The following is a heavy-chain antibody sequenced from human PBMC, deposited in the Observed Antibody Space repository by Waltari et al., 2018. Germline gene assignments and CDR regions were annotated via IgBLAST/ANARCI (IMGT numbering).Heavy chain of an antibody. CDR1: GFRFSNYW. D-gene: IGHD3-10*01. CDR2: ISDDETSI. Sequence: EEQLLESGGGLVQPGDSLRLSCAGSGFRFSNYWMTWVRQAPGKGLVWVERISDDETSISYADSVKGRFTISRDNAKNTVYLQMKRLRVEDTAVYYCARLAPRTYRSPVPGRHYYYGMDVWGQGTTVTVSS. CDR3: ARLAPRTYRSPVPGRHYYYGMDV. V-gene: IGHV3-74*01. J-gene: IGHJ6*02.